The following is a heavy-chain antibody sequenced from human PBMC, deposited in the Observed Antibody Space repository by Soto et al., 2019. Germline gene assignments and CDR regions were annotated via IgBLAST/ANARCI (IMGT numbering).Heavy chain of an antibody. D-gene: IGHD3-3*01. CDR2: IYSGGST. V-gene: IGHV3-53*01. Sequence: QAXGSLRLSCAAAGFTVSSNYMSWVRQAPGKGLDWVSVIYSGGSTYYADSVKGRFTISRDNSKNTLYLQMNSLRAEDTAVYYCARGSYDFWSGYLPSYYYYGMDAWGQGPTVTVSS. CDR3: ARGSYDFWSGYLPSYYYYGMDA. J-gene: IGHJ6*02. CDR1: GFTVSSNY.